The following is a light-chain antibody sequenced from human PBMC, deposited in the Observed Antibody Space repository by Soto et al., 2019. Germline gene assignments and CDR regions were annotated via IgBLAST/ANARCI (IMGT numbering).Light chain of an antibody. CDR3: QSYGSSPNWV. CDR2: EDN. CDR1: RGSIASNY. J-gene: IGLJ3*02. V-gene: IGLV6-57*01. Sequence: NFMLTQPHSVSESPGKTVTISCTRSRGSIASNYVQWFQQRPGSSPTTVIFEDNQRPSGVPVRFSGSIDSSSNSASLTISGLKTEDEADYYCQSYGSSPNWVFGGGTKLTVL.